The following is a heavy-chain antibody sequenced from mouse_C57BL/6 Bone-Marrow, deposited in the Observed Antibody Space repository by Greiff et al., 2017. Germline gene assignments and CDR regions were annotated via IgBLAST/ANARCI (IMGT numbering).Heavy chain of an antibody. CDR1: GYTFTSYW. V-gene: IGHV1-64*01. CDR3: ARPSTGTGAMDY. Sequence: VQLQQPGAELVKPGASVKLSCKASGYTFTSYWMHWVKQRPGQGLEWIGMIHPNSGSTNYNAKFKSKATLTVDNSSSTAYMQLSSLTSEDSAVYYCARPSTGTGAMDYWGQGTSVTVSS. CDR2: IHPNSGST. J-gene: IGHJ4*01. D-gene: IGHD4-1*02.